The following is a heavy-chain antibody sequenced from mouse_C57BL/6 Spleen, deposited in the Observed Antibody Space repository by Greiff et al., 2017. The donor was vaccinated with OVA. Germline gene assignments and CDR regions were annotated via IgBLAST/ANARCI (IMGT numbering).Heavy chain of an antibody. CDR3: TRGGYGNSYAMDY. CDR2: ISSGGDYI. J-gene: IGHJ4*01. CDR1: GFTFSSYA. Sequence: EVQGVESGAGLVKPGGSLKLSCAASGFTFSSYAMSWVRQTPEKRLEWVAYISSGGDYIYYADTVKGRFTISRDNARNTLYLQMSSLKSEDTAMYYCTRGGYGNSYAMDYWGQGTSVTVSS. V-gene: IGHV5-9-1*02. D-gene: IGHD2-10*02.